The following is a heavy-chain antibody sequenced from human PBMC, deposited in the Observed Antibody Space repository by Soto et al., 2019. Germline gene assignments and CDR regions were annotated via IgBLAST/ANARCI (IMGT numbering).Heavy chain of an antibody. CDR1: GGSISSNDFY. CDR2: IYYSGNT. V-gene: IGHV4-31*03. Sequence: SETLSLTCTVSGGSISSNDFYWSWIRQHPGKGLEWIGYIYYSGNTYYNPSLKSRVTILVDTSKNQFSLKLSSVTAADTAVYYCARSDGRYWGQGTLVTVSS. CDR3: ARSDGRY. J-gene: IGHJ4*02.